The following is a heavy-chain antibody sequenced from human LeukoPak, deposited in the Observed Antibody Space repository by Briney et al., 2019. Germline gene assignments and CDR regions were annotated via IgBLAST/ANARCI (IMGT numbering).Heavy chain of an antibody. CDR2: IYSGGNT. J-gene: IGHJ3*02. D-gene: IGHD4-17*01. CDR1: GFTVSSNY. CDR3: ARVRTDDKDAFDI. Sequence: GGSLRLSCAASGFTVSSNYMSWVRQAPGKGLEWVSVIYSGGNTYYAASVKGRFTISRDNAKNSLYLQMNSLRAEDTAVYYCARVRTDDKDAFDIWGQGTMVTVSS. V-gene: IGHV3-66*01.